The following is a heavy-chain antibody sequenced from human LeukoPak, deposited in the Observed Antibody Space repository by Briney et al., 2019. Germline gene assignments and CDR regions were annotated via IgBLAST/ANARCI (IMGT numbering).Heavy chain of an antibody. CDR3: AKARVRGWYLSGTSMDV. J-gene: IGHJ6*03. CDR2: ISGSGGST. Sequence: PGGSLRLSCAASGFTFSSYAMSWVRQAPGKGLEWVSAISGSGGSTYYADSVKGRFTISRDNSKNTLYLQMNSLRAEDTAVYYCAKARVRGWYLSGTSMDVWGKGTTATVSS. CDR1: GFTFSSYA. V-gene: IGHV3-23*01. D-gene: IGHD6-19*01.